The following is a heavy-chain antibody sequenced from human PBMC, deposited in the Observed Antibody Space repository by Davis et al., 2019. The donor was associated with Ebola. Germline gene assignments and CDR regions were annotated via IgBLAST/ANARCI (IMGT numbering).Heavy chain of an antibody. D-gene: IGHD1-26*01. J-gene: IGHJ4*02. Sequence: PGGSLRLSCVASGFDFRSYWMHWVRQVPGKELMWFSRIDFHGTRINYADSVKGRFTVSRDNAQNLVFLQMNSLRVEDTALYYCTRDLVGHTSDFWGQGALVTVSS. CDR3: TRDLVGHTSDF. CDR2: IDFHGTRI. CDR1: GFDFRSYW. V-gene: IGHV3-74*01.